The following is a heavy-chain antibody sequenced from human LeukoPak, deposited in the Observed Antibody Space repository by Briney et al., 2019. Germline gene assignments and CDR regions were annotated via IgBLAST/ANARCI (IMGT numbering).Heavy chain of an antibody. J-gene: IGHJ2*01. CDR2: IRYDGSNK. D-gene: IGHD2-21*02. V-gene: IGHV3-30*02. CDR1: GFTFSSYG. CDR3: ARSVDIVVVTAILHWYFDL. Sequence: GGSLRLSCAASGFTFSSYGMHWVRQAPGKGLEWVAFIRYDGSNKYYADSVKGRFTISRDNSKNTLYLQMNSLRAEDTAVYYCARSVDIVVVTAILHWYFDLWGRGTLVTVSS.